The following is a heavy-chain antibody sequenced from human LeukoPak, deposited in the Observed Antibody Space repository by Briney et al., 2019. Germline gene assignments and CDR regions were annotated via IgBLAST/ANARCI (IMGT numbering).Heavy chain of an antibody. J-gene: IGHJ3*02. D-gene: IGHD5-24*01. V-gene: IGHV1-69*05. CDR3: ARDLGGYNLGGAFDI. Sequence: ASVKVSCKASGGTFSSYAISWVRQAPGQGLEWMGGIIPIFGTADYAQKFQGRVTITTDESTSTAYMELSSLRSEDTAVYYCARDLGGYNLGGAFDIWGQGTMVTVSS. CDR1: GGTFSSYA. CDR2: IIPIFGTA.